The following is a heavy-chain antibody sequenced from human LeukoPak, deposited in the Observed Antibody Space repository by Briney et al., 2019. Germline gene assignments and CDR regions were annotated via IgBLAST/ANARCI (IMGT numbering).Heavy chain of an antibody. V-gene: IGHV3-30*03. Sequence: PGGSLRLSCAASGFTFSSYGMHWVRQAPGKGLEWVAVISYDGSNKYYADSVKGRFTISRDNSKNTLYLQMNSLRAEDTAVYYCATGSSGWFPSYFQHWGQGTLVTVSS. CDR2: ISYDGSNK. CDR1: GFTFSSYG. D-gene: IGHD6-19*01. CDR3: ATGSSGWFPSYFQH. J-gene: IGHJ1*01.